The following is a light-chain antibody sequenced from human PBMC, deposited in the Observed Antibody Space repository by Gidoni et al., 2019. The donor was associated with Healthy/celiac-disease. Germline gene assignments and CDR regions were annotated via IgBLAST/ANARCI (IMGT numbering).Light chain of an antibody. CDR2: GAS. CDR3: QQYGSSPQT. CDR1: QSVSSSY. V-gene: IGKV3-20*01. Sequence: IVLTQSPGTLSLSPGERATLSCRASQSVSSSYLAWYQQKPGQAPRLLIYGASSGSGTEFTLTISRLEPEDFAVYYCQQYGSSPQTFGQXTKLEIK. J-gene: IGKJ2*01.